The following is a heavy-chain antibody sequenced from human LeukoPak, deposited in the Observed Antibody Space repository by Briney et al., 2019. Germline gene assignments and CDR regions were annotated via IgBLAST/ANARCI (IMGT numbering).Heavy chain of an antibody. CDR2: ITSSGSTI. J-gene: IGHJ4*02. CDR1: GFTLSDHY. V-gene: IGHV3-11*01. CDR3: ARRIVATKAYYFDY. D-gene: IGHD5-12*01. Sequence: PGGSLRLSCAASGFTLSDHYMRWIRQALWKGREWVSYITSSGSTIYYADSVKGRFTISRDNAKNSLYLQMNSLRAEDTAVYYCARRIVATKAYYFDYWGQGTLVTVSS.